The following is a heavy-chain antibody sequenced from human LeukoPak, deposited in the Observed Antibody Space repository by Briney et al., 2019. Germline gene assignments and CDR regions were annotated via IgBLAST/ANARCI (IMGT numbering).Heavy chain of an antibody. CDR1: GFTFSSYA. J-gene: IGHJ4*02. V-gene: IGHV3-23*01. CDR2: ISGSGGST. D-gene: IGHD1-26*01. CDR3: AKDLIGSPRSFDY. Sequence: GGSLRLSCAASGFTFSSYAMSWVRQAPGKGLEWVSAISGSGGSTYYADSVKGQFTISRDNSKNTLYLEMNSLRAEDTAVYYCAKDLIGSPRSFDYWGQGTLVTVSS.